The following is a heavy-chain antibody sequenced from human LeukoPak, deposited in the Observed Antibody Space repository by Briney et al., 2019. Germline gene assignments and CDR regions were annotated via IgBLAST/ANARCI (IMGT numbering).Heavy chain of an antibody. J-gene: IGHJ4*02. D-gene: IGHD6-19*01. CDR1: GFTFSSYG. Sequence: GGSLRLSCAASGFTFSSYGMHWVRQAPGKGLEWVAVISYGGSNKYYADSVKGRFTISRDNSKNTLYLQMNSLRAEDTAVYYFANPSGGAYSSGWYGFDYWGQGTLVTVSS. CDR3: ANPSGGAYSSGWYGFDY. CDR2: ISYGGSNK. V-gene: IGHV3-30*18.